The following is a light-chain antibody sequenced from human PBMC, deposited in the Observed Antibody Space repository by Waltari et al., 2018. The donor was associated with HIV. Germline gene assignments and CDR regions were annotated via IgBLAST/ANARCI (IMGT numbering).Light chain of an antibody. CDR2: MNT. V-gene: IGLV1-40*01. J-gene: IGLJ3*02. CDR1: NSNIGAPYD. CDR3: QSYDTSLCASV. Sequence: QSVLTQPPSVSGTPGRSVIITCTGNNSNIGAPYDVHWYQQLPGAAPKLLISMNTNRPSGVRDRLSVSRSGTSASLAITGLQAGDEADYYCQSYDTSLCASVFGGGTKLTVL.